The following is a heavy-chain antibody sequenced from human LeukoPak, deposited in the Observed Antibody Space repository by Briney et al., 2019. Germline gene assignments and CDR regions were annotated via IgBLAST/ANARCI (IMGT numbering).Heavy chain of an antibody. Sequence: PGGSLRLSCAASGFIFSNAWMSWVRQAPGKGLEWVGRIKSKTDGGTTDYAAPVKGRFTISRDDSKNTLYLQMNSLKTEDTAVYYCTTAMGGVGAFRWGQGTLVTVSS. CDR1: GFIFSNAW. CDR2: IKSKTDGGTT. D-gene: IGHD1-26*01. J-gene: IGHJ4*02. CDR3: TTAMGGVGAFR. V-gene: IGHV3-15*01.